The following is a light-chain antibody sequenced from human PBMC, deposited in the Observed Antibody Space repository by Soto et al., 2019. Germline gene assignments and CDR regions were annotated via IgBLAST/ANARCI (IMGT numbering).Light chain of an antibody. V-gene: IGLV1-40*01. CDR3: QSYDSSLSAYV. CDR2: GNA. J-gene: IGLJ2*01. Sequence: QSVLTQPPSVSGAPGQRVTISCTGSSSNIGAHYDVQWYQQLPGTAPKLLIYGNANRPSGVPDRFSTSSSGTSASLAITGLQAEDEADYYCQSYDSSLSAYVFGGGTKVTVL. CDR1: SSNIGAHYD.